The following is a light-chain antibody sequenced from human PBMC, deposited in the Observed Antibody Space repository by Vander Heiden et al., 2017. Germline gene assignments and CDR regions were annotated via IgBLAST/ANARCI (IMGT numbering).Light chain of an antibody. CDR3: TQGTHWPYT. V-gene: IGKV2-30*01. J-gene: IGKJ2*01. Sequence: DVVMTQSPLSLSVTLGQPASISCRSSQSVDYSDGNTYMNWFQQRPGQSPRRLIYKASNRDSGVPDRFSGSGSGTDFTLKISRVEAEDVGVYYCTQGTHWPYTFGQGIRLEIK. CDR1: QSVDYSDGNTY. CDR2: KAS.